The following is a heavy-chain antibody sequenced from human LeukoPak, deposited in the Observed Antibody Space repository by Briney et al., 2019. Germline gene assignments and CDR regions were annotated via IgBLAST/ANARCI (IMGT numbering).Heavy chain of an antibody. J-gene: IGHJ4*02. CDR1: GGSISTTNW. V-gene: IGHV4-4*02. CDR2: INHSGST. Sequence: SGTLSLTCGVSGGSISTTNWWSWVRQPPGQGLEWVGEINHSGSTNYNPSLKSRVTISVDTSKNQFSLKLSSVTAADTAVYYCARGLRDGYNGDYWGQGTLVTVSS. D-gene: IGHD5-24*01. CDR3: ARGLRDGYNGDY.